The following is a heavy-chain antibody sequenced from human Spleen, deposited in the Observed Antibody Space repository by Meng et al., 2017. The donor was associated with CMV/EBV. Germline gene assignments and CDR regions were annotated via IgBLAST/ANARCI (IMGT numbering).Heavy chain of an antibody. CDR2: IYSDGSAT. CDR1: GFTFSNYW. D-gene: IGHD3-3*01. Sequence: GESLKISCAASGFTFSNYWMHWVRQPPGKGLVWVSSIYSDGSATYYADSVKGRFTISRDNAKKTLYLQMRSLRAEDTAVYYCARDPDFGVAKDAFDIWGQGTMVTVSS. J-gene: IGHJ3*02. V-gene: IGHV3-74*01. CDR3: ARDPDFGVAKDAFDI.